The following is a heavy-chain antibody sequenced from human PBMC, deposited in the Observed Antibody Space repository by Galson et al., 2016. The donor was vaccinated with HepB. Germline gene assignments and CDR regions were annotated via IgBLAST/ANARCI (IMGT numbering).Heavy chain of an antibody. J-gene: IGHJ3*02. CDR2: IYYSGST. CDR3: ARAPLHDYYDSSGYYYGACDI. D-gene: IGHD3-22*01. V-gene: IGHV4-59*01. Sequence: ISSYFWSWIRQPPGKGLEWIGYIYYSGSTNHNPSLKSRVTISVDTSKNQFSLKLSSVTAADTAVYYCARAPLHDYYDSSGYYYGACDIWGQGTMVTVSS. CDR1: ISSYF.